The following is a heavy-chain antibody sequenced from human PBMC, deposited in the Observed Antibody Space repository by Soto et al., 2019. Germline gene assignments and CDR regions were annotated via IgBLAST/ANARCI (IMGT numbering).Heavy chain of an antibody. J-gene: IGHJ4*02. Sequence: SETLSLTCTVSGGSISNYYWSWIRQHPGKGLEWIGYIYYSGSTYYNPSLKSRVTISVDTSKNQFSLKLSSVTAADTAVYYCASDSYGSLGLDYWGQGTLVTVSS. CDR1: GGSISNYY. CDR3: ASDSYGSLGLDY. CDR2: IYYSGST. D-gene: IGHD5-18*01. V-gene: IGHV4-59*06.